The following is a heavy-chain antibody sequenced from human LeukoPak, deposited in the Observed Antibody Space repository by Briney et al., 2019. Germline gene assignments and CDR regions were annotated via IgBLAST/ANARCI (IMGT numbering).Heavy chain of an antibody. V-gene: IGHV3-48*03. D-gene: IGHD3-3*01. CDR2: ISSGSTI. Sequence: PGGSLRLSCAASGFTFSSYEMNWVRQAPGKGLEWVSYISSGSTIYYADSVKGRFTISRDNAKNSLYLQMNSLRAEDTAVYYCARDNDFWSALDPFDYWGQGTLVTVSS. CDR1: GFTFSSYE. J-gene: IGHJ4*02. CDR3: ARDNDFWSALDPFDY.